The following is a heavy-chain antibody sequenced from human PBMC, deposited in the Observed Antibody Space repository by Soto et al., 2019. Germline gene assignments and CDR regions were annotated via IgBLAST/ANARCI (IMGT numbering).Heavy chain of an antibody. CDR2: IYYSGST. V-gene: IGHV4-59*12. CDR1: GGSISSYY. CDR3: VRGILLWFGELTT. J-gene: IGHJ5*02. Sequence: PSETLSLTCTVSGGSISSYYWSWIRQPPGKGLEWIGYIYYSGSTNYNPSLKSRVTISVDTSKNQFSLKLSSVTAADTAVYYCVRGILLWFGELTTWGQGTLVTVSS. D-gene: IGHD3-10*01.